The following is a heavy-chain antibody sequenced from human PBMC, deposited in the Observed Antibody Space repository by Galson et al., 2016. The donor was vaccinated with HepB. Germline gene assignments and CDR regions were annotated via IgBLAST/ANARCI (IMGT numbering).Heavy chain of an antibody. CDR2: ISYDGSNK. Sequence: SLRLSCAASGFTFSSYGMHWVRQAPGKGLEWVAVISYDGSNKYYADSVKGRFTISRDNSENTLYLQMNSLRAEDTAVYYCAKDHAFLGLYFYGMVVWGQGTTVTVSS. CDR3: AKDHAFLGLYFYGMVV. D-gene: IGHD3-9*01. V-gene: IGHV3-30*18. J-gene: IGHJ6*02. CDR1: GFTFSSYG.